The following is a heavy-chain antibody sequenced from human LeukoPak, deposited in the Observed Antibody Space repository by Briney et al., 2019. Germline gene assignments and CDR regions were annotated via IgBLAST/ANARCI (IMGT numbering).Heavy chain of an antibody. J-gene: IGHJ4*02. D-gene: IGHD6-13*01. V-gene: IGHV1-2*02. CDR3: ARARKNVAAAGKGVFDY. CDR1: GYTFTGYY. CDR2: INPNSGGT. Sequence: ASVKVSCKASGYTFTGYYMHWVRQAPGQGLEWMGWINPNSGGTNYAQKFQGRVTMTRDTSISTAYMELNRLRSDDTAVYYCARARKNVAAAGKGVFDYWGQGTLVTVSS.